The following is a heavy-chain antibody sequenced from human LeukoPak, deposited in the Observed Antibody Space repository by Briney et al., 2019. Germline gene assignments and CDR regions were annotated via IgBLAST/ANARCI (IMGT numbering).Heavy chain of an antibody. J-gene: IGHJ4*02. Sequence: PGGSLRLSCAASGFTFSSYAMSWVRQAPGKGLEWVSAISGSGASTYYADSVKGRFTISRDNSKNTLYVQMNSLRAEDTAVYYCARLVVVLDYWGQGTLVTISS. D-gene: IGHD3-22*01. CDR1: GFTFSSYA. CDR2: ISGSGAST. V-gene: IGHV3-23*01. CDR3: ARLVVVLDY.